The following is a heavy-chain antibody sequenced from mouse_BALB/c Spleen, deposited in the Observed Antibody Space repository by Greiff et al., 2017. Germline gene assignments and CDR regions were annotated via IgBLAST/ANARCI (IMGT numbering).Heavy chain of an antibody. Sequence: VQLQQSGPELVKPGASVKISCKASGYTFTDYNMHWVKQSHGKSLEWIGYIYPYNGGTGYNQKFKSKATLTVDNSSSTAYMELRSLTSEDSAVYYCARRGGLLYAIDYWGQGTSVTVSS. J-gene: IGHJ4*01. CDR2: IYPYNGGT. V-gene: IGHV1S29*02. D-gene: IGHD1-1*02. CDR3: ARRGGLLYAIDY. CDR1: GYTFTDYN.